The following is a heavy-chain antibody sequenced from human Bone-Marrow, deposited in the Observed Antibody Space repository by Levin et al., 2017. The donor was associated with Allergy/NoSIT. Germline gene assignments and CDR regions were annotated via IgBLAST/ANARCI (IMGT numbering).Heavy chain of an antibody. Sequence: ASETLSLTCAVSGGSITDDNWWTWVRQTPEKGLEWIGDIFHSGSTTYNPFLRSRVIISLDTSKNHFSLNLTSVTAADTGMYYCARVFFPTAAVAGTADYWGQGTLVTVSS. V-gene: IGHV4-4*02. J-gene: IGHJ4*02. D-gene: IGHD1-1*01. CDR1: GGSITDDNW. CDR3: ARVFFPTAAVAGTADY. CDR2: IFHSGST.